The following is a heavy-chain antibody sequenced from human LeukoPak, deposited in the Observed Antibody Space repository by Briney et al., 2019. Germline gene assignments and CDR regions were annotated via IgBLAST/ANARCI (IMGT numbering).Heavy chain of an antibody. J-gene: IGHJ6*02. CDR3: ARDSHALYGMDV. D-gene: IGHD2-2*01. V-gene: IGHV1-2*06. CDR1: GYTFTGYY. CDR2: INPNSGGT. Sequence: ASVKVSCKASGYTFTGYYMHWVRQAPGQGLEWMGRINPNSGGTNYAQKFQGRVTMTRDTSISTAYMELSRLRSDDTAVYYCARDSHALYGMDVWGQGTTVTVSS.